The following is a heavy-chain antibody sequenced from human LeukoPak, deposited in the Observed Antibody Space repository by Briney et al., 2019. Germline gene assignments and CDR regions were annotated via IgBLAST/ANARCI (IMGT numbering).Heavy chain of an antibody. CDR2: IYHSGRT. D-gene: IGHD3/OR15-3a*01. Sequence: SETLSLTCTVSGYSISSGYYWGWIRQPPGKGLEWIGSIYHSGRTFYNPSLKSRVTISVDTSKNQFSLKLTSVTAADTAVYYCARQTGSGLFILPGGQGTLVTVSS. J-gene: IGHJ4*02. V-gene: IGHV4-38-2*02. CDR1: GYSISSGYY. CDR3: ARQTGSGLFILP.